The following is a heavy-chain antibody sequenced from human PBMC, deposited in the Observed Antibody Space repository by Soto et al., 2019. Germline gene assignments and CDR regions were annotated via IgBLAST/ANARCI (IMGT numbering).Heavy chain of an antibody. CDR3: AKDQDIVAWGLDI. CDR1: GFTFDDYA. D-gene: IGHD2-15*01. J-gene: IGHJ3*02. V-gene: IGHV3-9*01. CDR2: ISWNSGSI. Sequence: GGSLRLSCAASGFTFDDYAMHWVRQAPGKGLEWVSGISWNSGSIGYADSVKGRFTISRDNAKNSLYLQMNSLRAEDTALYYCAKDQDIVAWGLDIWGQGTMVTVSS.